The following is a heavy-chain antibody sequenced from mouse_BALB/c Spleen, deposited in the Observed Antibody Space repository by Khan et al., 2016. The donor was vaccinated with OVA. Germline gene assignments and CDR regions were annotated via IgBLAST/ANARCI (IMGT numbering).Heavy chain of an antibody. Sequence: EVQEVESGGGLVKPGGSLKVSCAASGFTFSNYGMSWVRQTPDKSLQWVASISSGGNTYYPDNAKGRFTISRENDRNILYLQMNSLRSEDTAIYYCARDYWFVYWGQGTLVTVSA. CDR3: ARDYWFVY. V-gene: IGHV5-6-5*01. CDR1: GFTFSNYG. CDR2: ISSGGNT. J-gene: IGHJ3*01.